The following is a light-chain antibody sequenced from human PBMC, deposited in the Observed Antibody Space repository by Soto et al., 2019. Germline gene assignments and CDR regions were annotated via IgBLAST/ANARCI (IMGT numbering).Light chain of an antibody. CDR3: QQYGGSPRT. V-gene: IGKV3-11*01. J-gene: IGKJ1*01. CDR2: DAS. CDR1: QSVSGY. Sequence: EIVLTQSPATLSLSPGERATLSCRASQSVSGYLAWYQQKPGQAPRLLIYDASNRATGIPARFSGSGSGTDFTLTISSLEPEDFAVYYCQQYGGSPRTFGQGTKVEVK.